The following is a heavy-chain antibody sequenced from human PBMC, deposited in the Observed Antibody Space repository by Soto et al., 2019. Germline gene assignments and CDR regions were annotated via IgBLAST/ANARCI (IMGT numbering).Heavy chain of an antibody. J-gene: IGHJ6*02. CDR2: ISSSGYI. CDR1: GFNFNSYT. V-gene: IGHV3-21*01. Sequence: EVQLVESGGGLVKPGGFLRLSCAASGFNFNSYTINWVRQAPAKRLEWRSSISSSGYIFSTDSVRGRFTISRDNPKNSVYAQINSLRAEDKAVYFCARDCSGGSCYPGMDVWGQGTTVTVSS. CDR3: ARDCSGGSCYPGMDV. D-gene: IGHD2-15*01.